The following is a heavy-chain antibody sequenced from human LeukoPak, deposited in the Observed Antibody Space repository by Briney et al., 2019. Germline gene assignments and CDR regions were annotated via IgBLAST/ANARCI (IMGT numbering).Heavy chain of an antibody. J-gene: IGHJ5*02. CDR1: GGSISSSNW. D-gene: IGHD4-11*01. V-gene: IGHV4-4*02. CDR2: IYHSGST. CDR3: ARLIAVTSTADWFDP. Sequence: SETLSLTCAVSGGSISSSNWWSWVRQPPGKGLEWIGEIYHSGSTNYDPSLKSRVTISVDTSKNQFSLKLSSVTAADTAVYYCARLIAVTSTADWFDPWGQGTLVTVSS.